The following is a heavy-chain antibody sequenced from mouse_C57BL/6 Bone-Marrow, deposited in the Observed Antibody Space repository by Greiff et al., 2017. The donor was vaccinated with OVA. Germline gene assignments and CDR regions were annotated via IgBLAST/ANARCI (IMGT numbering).Heavy chain of an antibody. V-gene: IGHV1-15*01. CDR1: GYTFTDYE. CDR3: IETERYDYASSWFAY. Sequence: VKLMESGAELVRPGASVTLSCKASGYTFTDYEMHWVKQTPVHGLEWIGAIDPETGGTAYNQKFKGKAILTADKSSSTAYMELRSLTSEDSAVYYCIETERYDYASSWFAYRGQGTLVTVSA. J-gene: IGHJ3*01. CDR2: IDPETGGT. D-gene: IGHD2-4*01.